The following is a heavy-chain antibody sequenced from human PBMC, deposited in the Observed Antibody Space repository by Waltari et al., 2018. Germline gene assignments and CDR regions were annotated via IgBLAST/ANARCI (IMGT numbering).Heavy chain of an antibody. CDR3: ARGGLRLGYE. J-gene: IGHJ4*02. Sequence: VQLLESGGGLVQPGGSLRLSCAASGFDFDSYGMSWVRQAPGKGVEGVSFLGGTGGYADYADAVRGRFTASRDNFGNVLYLQMNSLRVEDTAVYYCARGGLRLGYEWGQGTMVTVSS. CDR1: GFDFDSYG. V-gene: IGHV3-23*01. D-gene: IGHD3-16*01. CDR2: LGGTGGYA.